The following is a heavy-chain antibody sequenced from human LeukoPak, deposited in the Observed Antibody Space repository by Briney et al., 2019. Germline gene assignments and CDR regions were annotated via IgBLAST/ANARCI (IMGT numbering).Heavy chain of an antibody. J-gene: IGHJ4*02. V-gene: IGHV1-8*01. CDR1: GYTFSEFE. Sequence: ASVKVSCKASGYTFSEFEIHWVRQATGQGLEWMGWIHPDSGNTDYAQKFQGRLTMTRETSTTTAYMELTSLTFDDTAVYYCARGRGIAEFSIWGQGTLVTVSS. CDR3: ARGRGIAEFSI. D-gene: IGHD3-10*01. CDR2: IHPDSGNT.